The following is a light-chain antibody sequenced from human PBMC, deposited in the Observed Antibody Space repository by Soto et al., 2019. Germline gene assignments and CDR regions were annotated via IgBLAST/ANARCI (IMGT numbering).Light chain of an antibody. CDR1: QSVSSSY. Sequence: EIVLTQSPGTLSVSPGERVTLSCRASQSVSSSYLAWYQQKPGQAPSLLIYGASNRATGIPDRFSGSGSGTDFTLTISRLEPEDFALYYCQQYDTSPSTFGQGTKLEIK. J-gene: IGKJ2*02. CDR3: QQYDTSPST. V-gene: IGKV3-20*01. CDR2: GAS.